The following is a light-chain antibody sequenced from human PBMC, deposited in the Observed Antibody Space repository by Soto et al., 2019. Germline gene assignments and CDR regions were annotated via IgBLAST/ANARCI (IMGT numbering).Light chain of an antibody. CDR1: SGDVGGHNF. CDR2: EVS. CDR3: SSYAGTNKV. Sequence: QSALTQPPSASGSPGQSVTISCTGTSGDVGGHNFVSWYQFHPGKAPKLIIYEVSKRPSGVPNRFSGSKSDNTASLTVSGLQAEDEADYFCSSYAGTNKVIGGGTKLTVL. V-gene: IGLV2-8*01. J-gene: IGLJ3*02.